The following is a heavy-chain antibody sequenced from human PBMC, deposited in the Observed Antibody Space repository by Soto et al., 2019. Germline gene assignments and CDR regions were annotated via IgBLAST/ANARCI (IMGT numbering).Heavy chain of an antibody. CDR1: GGSISSSSYY. J-gene: IGHJ4*02. CDR3: ARIYCSSIRCSSHFDY. Sequence: PSETLSLTCTVSGGSISSSSYYWGWIRQPPGKGLEWIGYIYYSGSTNYNPSLKSRVTISVDTSKNQFSLKLSSVTAADTAVYFCARIYCSSIRCSSHFDYWGQGTLVTVSS. V-gene: IGHV4-61*05. CDR2: IYYSGST. D-gene: IGHD2-2*01.